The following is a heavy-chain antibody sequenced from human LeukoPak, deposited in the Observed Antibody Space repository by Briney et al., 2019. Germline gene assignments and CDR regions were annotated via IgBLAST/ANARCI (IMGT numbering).Heavy chain of an antibody. CDR3: ARGSKSYGDYIRSRIHYFDY. CDR1: GFTFSSYE. J-gene: IGHJ4*02. CDR2: ISSSGSTI. Sequence: GGSLRLSCAASGFTFSSYEMNWVRQAPGKGLEWVSYISSSGSTIYYADSVKGRFTISRDNAKNSLYLQMNSLRAEDTAVYYCARGSKSYGDYIRSRIHYFDYWGQGTLVTVSS. D-gene: IGHD4-17*01. V-gene: IGHV3-48*03.